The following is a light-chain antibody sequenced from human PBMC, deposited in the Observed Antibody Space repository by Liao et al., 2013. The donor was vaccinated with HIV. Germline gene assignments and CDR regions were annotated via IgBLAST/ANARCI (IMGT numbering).Light chain of an antibody. V-gene: IGLV3-1*01. CDR2: QDT. CDR3: QVWDSSSRV. J-gene: IGLJ3*02. CDR1: KLGDEY. Sequence: SYELTQPPSVSVSPGQTASITCSGDKLGDEYASWYQQKPGQSPVLVIYQDTRRPSGIPERFSGSNSGNTATLTISGTQAMDEADYFCQVWDSSSRVFGGGTKLTVL.